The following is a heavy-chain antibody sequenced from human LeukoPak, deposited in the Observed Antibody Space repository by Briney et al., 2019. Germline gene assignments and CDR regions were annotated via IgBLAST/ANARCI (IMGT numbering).Heavy chain of an antibody. D-gene: IGHD5-12*01. Sequence: SETLSLTCAVSGGSISSYYWSWIRQPPGKGLEWIGYIYYSGSTNYNPSLKSRVTISVDTSKNQFSLKLSSVTAADTAVYYCTSSSGYDPPDGYWGQGTLVTVSS. V-gene: IGHV4-59*08. CDR3: TSSSGYDPPDGY. CDR2: IYYSGST. J-gene: IGHJ4*02. CDR1: GGSISSYY.